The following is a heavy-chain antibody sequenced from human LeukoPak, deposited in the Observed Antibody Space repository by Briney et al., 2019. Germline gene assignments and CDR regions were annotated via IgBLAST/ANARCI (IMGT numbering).Heavy chain of an antibody. J-gene: IGHJ6*02. V-gene: IGHV1-69*13. CDR3: ARVLVGELLSHYGMDV. Sequence: SVKVSCKASVGTFSSYAICWVRQAPGQGLEWMGGIIPIFGTANYAQKFQGRVMITADESTSTAYMELRSLRSEDTAVYYCARVLVGELLSHYGMDVWGQGTAVTVSS. CDR2: IIPIFGTA. CDR1: VGTFSSYA. D-gene: IGHD3-10*01.